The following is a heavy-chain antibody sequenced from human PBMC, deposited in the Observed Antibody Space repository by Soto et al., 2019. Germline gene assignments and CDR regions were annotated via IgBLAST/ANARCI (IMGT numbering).Heavy chain of an antibody. CDR2: IYYSGST. V-gene: IGHV4-61*01. Sequence: SETLSLTCTVSGGSVSSGSYYWSWIRQPPGKGLEWIGYIYYSGSTNYNPSLKSRVTISVDTSKNQFSLKLSSVTAADTAVYYCARDCRRGDWFDPWGQGTLVTVSS. CDR3: ARDCRRGDWFDP. CDR1: GGSVSSGSYY. J-gene: IGHJ5*02.